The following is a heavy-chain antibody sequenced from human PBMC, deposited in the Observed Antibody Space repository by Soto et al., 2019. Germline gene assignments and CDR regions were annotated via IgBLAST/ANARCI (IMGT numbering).Heavy chain of an antibody. J-gene: IGHJ4*02. CDR1: GVSFSGYY. D-gene: IGHD4-17*01. CDR2: INHSGST. CDR3: ASINGTTVTSQHFDY. Sequence: SETLSLTCAVYGVSFSGYYWSWIRQPPGKGLEWIGEINHSGSTNYNPSLKSRVTISVDTSKNQFSLKLSSVTAADTAVYYCASINGTTVTSQHFDYWGQGTLVTVSS. V-gene: IGHV4-34*01.